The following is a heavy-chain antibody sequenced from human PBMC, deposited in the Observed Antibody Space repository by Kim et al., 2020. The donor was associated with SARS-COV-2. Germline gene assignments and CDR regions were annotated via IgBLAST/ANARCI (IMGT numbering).Heavy chain of an antibody. V-gene: IGHV1-8*01. CDR3: ARSGLSITMIVRGAFDI. J-gene: IGHJ3*02. Sequence: FQGRVTMTRNTSISTAYMELSSLRSEDTAVYYCARSGLSITMIVRGAFDIWGQGTMVTVSS. D-gene: IGHD3-22*01.